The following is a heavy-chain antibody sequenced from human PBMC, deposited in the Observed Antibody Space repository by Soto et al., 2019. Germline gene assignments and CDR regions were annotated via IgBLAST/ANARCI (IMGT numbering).Heavy chain of an antibody. Sequence: SETLSLTCTVSGGSISSYYWSWIRQPPGKGLEWIGYIYYSGSTNYNPSLKSRVTISVDTSKNQFSLRLSSVTAADTAVYYCARYYYEIGAFDIWGQGTMVTVSS. CDR3: ARYYYEIGAFDI. V-gene: IGHV4-59*01. D-gene: IGHD3-22*01. CDR1: GGSISSYY. CDR2: IYYSGST. J-gene: IGHJ3*02.